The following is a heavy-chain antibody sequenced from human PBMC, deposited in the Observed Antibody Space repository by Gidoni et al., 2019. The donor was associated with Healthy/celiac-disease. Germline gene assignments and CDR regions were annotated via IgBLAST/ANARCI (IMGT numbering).Heavy chain of an antibody. CDR1: GFTFSSYG. D-gene: IGHD4-4*01. V-gene: IGHV3-30*02. J-gene: IGHJ6*03. CDR2: IRYDGSNK. CDR3: AKANSPTIPSRDDDYSNYYYYYYYMDV. Sequence: QVQLVESGGGVVQPGGSLRLSCAASGFTFSSYGMHWVRQAPGRGLEWVAFIRYDGSNKYYADSVKGRFTISRDNSKNTLYLQMNSLRAEDTAVYYCAKANSPTIPSRDDDYSNYYYYYYYMDVWGKGTTVTVSS.